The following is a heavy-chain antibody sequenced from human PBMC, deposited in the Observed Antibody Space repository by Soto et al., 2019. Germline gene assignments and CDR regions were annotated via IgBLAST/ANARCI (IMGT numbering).Heavy chain of an antibody. J-gene: IGHJ4*02. Sequence: EVQLLESGGGLVQPGGSLRLSCAASGFTFSSYAMSWVRQAPGKGLEWVPAISGSGGSTYYADSVKGRFTISRDNSKNTLYLQMNSLRAEDTAVYDCAKDLTYYYDSSGYYLDYWGQGALVTVSS. CDR1: GFTFSSYA. CDR2: ISGSGGST. V-gene: IGHV3-23*01. D-gene: IGHD3-22*01. CDR3: AKDLTYYYDSSGYYLDY.